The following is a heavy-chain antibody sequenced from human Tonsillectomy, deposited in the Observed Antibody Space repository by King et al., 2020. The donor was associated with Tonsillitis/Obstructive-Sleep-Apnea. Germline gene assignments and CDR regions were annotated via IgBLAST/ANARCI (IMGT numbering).Heavy chain of an antibody. Sequence: VKLVESGGGLVKPGGSLRLSCAASGFTFNDYYMSWIRQAPGKGLEWVSYISSSCSYTNYADSVKGRFTISRDNAKNSLFLQMDSLRAEDTAVYYCARRYCSSTSCYQNWFDPWGQGTLVTVSS. CDR2: ISSSCSYT. CDR1: GFTFNDYY. CDR3: ARRYCSSTSCYQNWFDP. V-gene: IGHV3-11*05. J-gene: IGHJ5*02. D-gene: IGHD2-2*01.